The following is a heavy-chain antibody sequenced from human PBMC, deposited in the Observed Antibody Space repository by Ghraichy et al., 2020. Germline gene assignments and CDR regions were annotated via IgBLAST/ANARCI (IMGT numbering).Heavy chain of an antibody. CDR3: ARMRGSGSYYTYYFDY. D-gene: IGHD3-10*01. Sequence: GESLNISCKGSGYSFTSYWIGWVRQMPGKGLEWMGIIYPGDSDTRYSPSFQGQVTISADKSISTAYLQWSSLKASDTAMYYCARMRGSGSYYTYYFDYWGQGTLVTVSS. J-gene: IGHJ4*02. V-gene: IGHV5-51*01. CDR2: IYPGDSDT. CDR1: GYSFTSYW.